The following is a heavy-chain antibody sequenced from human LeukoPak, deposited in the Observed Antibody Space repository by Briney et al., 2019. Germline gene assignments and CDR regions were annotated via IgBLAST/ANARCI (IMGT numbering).Heavy chain of an antibody. Sequence: GGSLRLSCAASGFTFSSYSMNWVRQAPGKGLEWVSSISSSSSYIYYADSVKGRFTISRDNAKNSLYLQMNSLRAEDTAVYYCARGQTTVTYLDDRDYWGQGTLITVSS. V-gene: IGHV3-21*01. CDR3: ARGQTTVTYLDDRDY. CDR2: ISSSSSYI. D-gene: IGHD4-17*01. CDR1: GFTFSSYS. J-gene: IGHJ4*02.